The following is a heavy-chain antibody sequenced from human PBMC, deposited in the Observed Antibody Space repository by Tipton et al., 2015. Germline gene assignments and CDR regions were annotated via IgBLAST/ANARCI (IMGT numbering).Heavy chain of an antibody. CDR3: ARGLGSPAASRDY. D-gene: IGHD2-2*01. CDR1: GYTFTMYG. CDR2: ISAYNGNT. Sequence: QLVQSGAEVKKPGASVKVSCKASGYTFTMYGISWVRQAPGQGLERMGWISAYNGNTYYAQNFQDRVTLTTDTSRSTAYMDLRSLRSDDTAVYYCARGLGSPAASRDYWGQGTLVTVSS. J-gene: IGHJ4*02. V-gene: IGHV1-18*01.